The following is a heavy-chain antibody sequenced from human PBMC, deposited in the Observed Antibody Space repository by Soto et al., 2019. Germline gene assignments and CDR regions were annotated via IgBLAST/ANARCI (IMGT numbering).Heavy chain of an antibody. D-gene: IGHD3-9*01. CDR3: ANILRGPMGGVWYFAP. CDR2: IIASGTTT. J-gene: IGHJ2*01. CDR1: GFTFSSCS. Sequence: DVQLLESGGGLVQPGGSLRLSCAASGFTFSSCSMGWVRQAPGKGLEWDSAIIASGTTTYSAASVKGRFTISRQNSKNTLYWPVNSLRAEERVIYYWANILRGPMGGVWYFAPWGRGTLFTASS. V-gene: IGHV3-23*01.